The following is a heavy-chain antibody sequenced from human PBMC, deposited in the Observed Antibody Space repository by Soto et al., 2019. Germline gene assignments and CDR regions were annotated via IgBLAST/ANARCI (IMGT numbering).Heavy chain of an antibody. Sequence: GGSLRLSCVASGITFGSRAMSWVRQAPGEGLEWVSSITDSGGDTKYADSVRGRFTTSRDNSKNTLYLQMSSLRAEDSAVYYCTRDGYPFALDVWGLGTSVTVSS. CDR1: GITFGSRA. V-gene: IGHV3-23*01. CDR2: ITDSGGDT. CDR3: TRDGYPFALDV. D-gene: IGHD5-12*01. J-gene: IGHJ6*02.